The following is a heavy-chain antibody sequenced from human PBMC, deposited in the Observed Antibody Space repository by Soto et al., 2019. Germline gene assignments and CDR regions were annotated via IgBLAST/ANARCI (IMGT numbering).Heavy chain of an antibody. D-gene: IGHD3-10*01. CDR3: ARVWWFGELSLVFDP. CDR2: IYYSGST. J-gene: IGHJ5*02. Sequence: PSATLSLTCTVSGGSISSGDYYWSWIRQPPGKGLEWIGYIYYSGSTYYNPSLKSRVTISVDTSKNQFSLKLSSVTAADTAVYYCARVWWFGELSLVFDPWGQGTLVTVSS. V-gene: IGHV4-30-4*01. CDR1: GGSISSGDYY.